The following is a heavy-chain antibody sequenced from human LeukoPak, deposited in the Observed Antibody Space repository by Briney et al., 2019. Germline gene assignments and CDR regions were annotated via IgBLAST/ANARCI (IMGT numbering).Heavy chain of an antibody. CDR2: INHSGST. J-gene: IGHJ6*03. D-gene: IGHD2-15*01. Sequence: KPSETLSLTCAVYGGSFSGYYWSWIRQPPGKGLEWIGEINHSGSTNYNPSLKSRVTISVDTSKNQFSLKLSSVTAADTAVYYCARDRCTGGRCHSLSVGYMDVWGKGTTVTVSS. CDR3: ARDRCTGGRCHSLSVGYMDV. V-gene: IGHV4-34*01. CDR1: GGSFSGYY.